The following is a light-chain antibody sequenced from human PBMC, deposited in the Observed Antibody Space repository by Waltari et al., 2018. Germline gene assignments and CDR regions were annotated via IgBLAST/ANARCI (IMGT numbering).Light chain of an antibody. CDR1: SSNIGNNY. Sequence: QSVLTQPPSASGTPGQRVTISCSGSSSNIGNNYVNWYHQVPGTAPKLRIYRNNQRPSGVSDRVSGSKSGTSASLAISGLRSEDEGDYYCAAWDDSLSGVVFGGGTKLTVL. J-gene: IGLJ2*01. CDR3: AAWDDSLSGVV. CDR2: RNN. V-gene: IGLV1-47*01.